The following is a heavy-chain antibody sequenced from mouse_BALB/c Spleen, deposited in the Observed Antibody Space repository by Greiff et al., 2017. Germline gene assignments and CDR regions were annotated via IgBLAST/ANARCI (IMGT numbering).Heavy chain of an antibody. CDR3: AELTGTTWFAY. Sequence: EVQVVESGAELVKPGASVKLSCTASGFNIKDTYMHWVKQRPEQGLEWIGRIDPANGNTKYDPKFQGKATITADTSSNTAYLQLSSLTSEDTAVYYCAELTGTTWFAYWGQGTLVTVSA. CDR2: IDPANGNT. V-gene: IGHV14-3*02. D-gene: IGHD4-1*01. CDR1: GFNIKDTY. J-gene: IGHJ3*01.